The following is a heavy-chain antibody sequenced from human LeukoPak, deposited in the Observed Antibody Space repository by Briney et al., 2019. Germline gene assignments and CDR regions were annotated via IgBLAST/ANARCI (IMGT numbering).Heavy chain of an antibody. CDR3: ARGRMSTL. Sequence: ASVKVSCKASGYPLSLYDVNWVRQAPGQGLEWMGWMNPNGISAGYAQKFQDRVTMTMNTSINTAYMEQSSLRSEDTAVYYCARGRMSTLWGQGTLVTVSS. D-gene: IGHD2-2*01. CDR2: MNPNGISA. J-gene: IGHJ4*02. CDR1: GYPLSLYD. V-gene: IGHV1-8*01.